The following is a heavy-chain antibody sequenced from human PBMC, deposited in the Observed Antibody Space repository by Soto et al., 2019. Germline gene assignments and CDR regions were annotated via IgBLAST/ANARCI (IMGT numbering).Heavy chain of an antibody. CDR3: ARDVGLDSDDFFAY. Sequence: SLRLSCTASGFTFTSYGMGWVRQAPGKGLQWGSTIRGDGGQTHYTDSVKGRFSISRDNSKNTVYLQMDSLRAEDTAMYFCARDVGLDSDDFFAYWGQGTQVTVSS. CDR1: GFTFTSYG. J-gene: IGHJ4*02. V-gene: IGHV3-23*01. CDR2: IRGDGGQT. D-gene: IGHD3-9*01.